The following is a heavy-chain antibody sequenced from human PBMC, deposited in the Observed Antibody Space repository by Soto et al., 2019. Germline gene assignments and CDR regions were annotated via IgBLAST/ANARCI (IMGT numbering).Heavy chain of an antibody. CDR1: GFTFTSSA. J-gene: IGHJ5*02. CDR2: ISAYNGNT. V-gene: IGHV1-18*01. D-gene: IGHD6-19*01. CDR3: ARDPYSSGWSVWFEP. Sequence: ASVKVSCKASGFTFTSSAVQWVRQARGQRLEWMGWISAYNGNTNYAQKLQGRVTMTTDTSTSTAYMELRSLRSDDTAVYYCARDPYSSGWSVWFEPWGQGTLVTVSS.